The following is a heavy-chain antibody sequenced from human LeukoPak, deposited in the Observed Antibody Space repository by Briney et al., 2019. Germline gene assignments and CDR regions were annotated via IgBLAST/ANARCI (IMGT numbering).Heavy chain of an antibody. CDR3: ARAGYGDSDFDY. Sequence: TSETLSLTCTVSGYSISSGYYWGWIRQPPGKGLEWTGSIDHSGSTYYNPSLKSRITISVDTSKNQFSLKLSSVTAADTAVYYCARAGYGDSDFDYWGQGTLVTVSS. D-gene: IGHD4-17*01. V-gene: IGHV4-38-2*02. CDR1: GYSISSGYY. J-gene: IGHJ4*02. CDR2: IDHSGST.